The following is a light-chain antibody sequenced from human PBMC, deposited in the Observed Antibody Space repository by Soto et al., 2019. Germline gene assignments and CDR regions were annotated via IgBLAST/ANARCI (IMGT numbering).Light chain of an antibody. CDR2: AAS. V-gene: IGKV1-12*01. CDR1: QDISTW. J-gene: IGKJ4*01. CDR3: QQGDSFPFT. Sequence: DIQMTQSPSSVSASVGDRVTITCRASQDISTWVAWYQQKPGKAPKLLISAASTLQSGVPRRFSGSGSGTDFTLIIGSLQPEDFATYFCQQGDSFPFTFGGGTKVQIK.